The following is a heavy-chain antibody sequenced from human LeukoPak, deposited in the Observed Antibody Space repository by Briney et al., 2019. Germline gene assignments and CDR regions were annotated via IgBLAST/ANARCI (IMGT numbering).Heavy chain of an antibody. D-gene: IGHD3-16*02. CDR1: GYTFTSYG. CDR2: INTYNGNT. J-gene: IGHJ4*02. CDR3: ARDQHDHVWGSYRPYFDY. V-gene: IGHV1-18*01. Sequence: ASVTVSCKASGYTFTSYGISWVRQAPGQGLEWMGSINTYNGNTKYVRNLQGRVTMTTDTSTNTAYMELRSLRSDDTAVYYCARDQHDHVWGSYRPYFDYWGQGTLVTVSS.